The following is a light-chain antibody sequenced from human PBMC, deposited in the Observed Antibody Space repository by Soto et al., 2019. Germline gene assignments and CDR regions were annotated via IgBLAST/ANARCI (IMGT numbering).Light chain of an antibody. CDR1: QSVGSY. CDR3: QQRRSWPRA. CDR2: DAT. J-gene: IGKJ1*01. Sequence: EIVLTQSPATLSLSPGERATLSCRASQSVGSYLAWFQQKPGQAPRLLIYDATNRATGIPARFNGSGSGTDFTLTISSLEPEDFAVYYCQQRRSWPRAFGQVTKVEFQ. V-gene: IGKV3-11*01.